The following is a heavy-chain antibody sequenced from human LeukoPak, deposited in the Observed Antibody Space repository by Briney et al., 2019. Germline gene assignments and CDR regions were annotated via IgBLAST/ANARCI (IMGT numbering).Heavy chain of an antibody. Sequence: PGGSLRLSCAASGFTFSSYEMNWVRQAPEKGLEWVSYISSSSSTIYYADSVKSRFTISRDNAKNSLYLQMNSLRAEDTAVYYCARDGPGWLQSLFVYWGQGTLVTVSS. V-gene: IGHV3-48*01. CDR2: ISSSSSTI. CDR1: GFTFSSYE. D-gene: IGHD5-24*01. CDR3: ARDGPGWLQSLFVY. J-gene: IGHJ4*02.